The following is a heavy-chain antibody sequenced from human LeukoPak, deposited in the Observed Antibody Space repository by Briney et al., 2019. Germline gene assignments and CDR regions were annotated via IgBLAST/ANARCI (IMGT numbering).Heavy chain of an antibody. CDR3: ARGGADYSNFYYFDY. CDR1: GFTFSSYS. D-gene: IGHD4-11*01. J-gene: IGHJ4*02. Sequence: PGGSLRLSCAASGFTFSSYSMNWVRQAPGKGLEWVSSISSSSSYIYYADSVKGRFTISRDNAKNSLYLQMNSLRAEDTAVYYCARGGADYSNFYYFDYWGQGTLVTVSS. CDR2: ISSSSSYI. V-gene: IGHV3-21*01.